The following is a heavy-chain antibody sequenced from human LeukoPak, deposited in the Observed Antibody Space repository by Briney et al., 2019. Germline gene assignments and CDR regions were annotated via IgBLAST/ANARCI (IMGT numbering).Heavy chain of an antibody. V-gene: IGHV3-64D*06. CDR3: VKDLSGTWSFDY. CDR1: GFTFSNHF. D-gene: IGHD1-26*01. J-gene: IGHJ4*02. Sequence: GGSLRLSCSTSGFTFSNHFMHWVRQAPGKGLEYVSSIDINGGTTFYADSVKGRFTISRDNSKNALYLQLSSLRLEDTALYYCVKDLSGTWSFDYWGQGILVTVSS. CDR2: IDINGGTT.